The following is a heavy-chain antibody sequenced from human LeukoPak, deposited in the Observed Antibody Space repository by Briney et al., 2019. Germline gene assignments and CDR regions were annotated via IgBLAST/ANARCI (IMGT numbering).Heavy chain of an antibody. CDR2: IRYDGSNK. CDR1: GFTFSSYG. V-gene: IGHV3-30*02. CDR3: AKDHYSRGYYPTTFDY. J-gene: IGHJ4*02. Sequence: GGSLRLSCAASGFTFSSYGIHWVRQAPGKGLEWVAFIRYDGSNKYYADSVKGRFTISRDNSENTLYPQMNSLRAEDTAVYYCAKDHYSRGYYPTTFDYWGQGTLVTVSS. D-gene: IGHD3-22*01.